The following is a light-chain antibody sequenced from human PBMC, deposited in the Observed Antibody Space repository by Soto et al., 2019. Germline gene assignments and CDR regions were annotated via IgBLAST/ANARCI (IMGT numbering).Light chain of an antibody. V-gene: IGLV2-14*01. CDR1: SSDVGGYKY. Sequence: QSVLTQPASVSGSPGQSITISRTGTSSDVGGYKYVSWYQQYPGKAPKLMMYDVSNRPSGVSNRFSGSKSGNTASLTISGLQAEDEADYYCSSYTSSSPCVFGTGTKVTVL. CDR3: SSYTSSSPCV. CDR2: DVS. J-gene: IGLJ1*01.